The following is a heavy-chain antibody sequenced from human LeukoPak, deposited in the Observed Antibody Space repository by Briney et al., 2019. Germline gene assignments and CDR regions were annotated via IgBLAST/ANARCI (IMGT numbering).Heavy chain of an antibody. Sequence: GGSPRLSCAASGFTFDNYAMNWVRQVPGKGLEWISLISWNSGTIGYADSVKGRFTISGDNANNFLYLQMNSLRAEDTALYYCARAYKDRSLAGKKEFFQHWGQGTLVTVSS. CDR2: ISWNSGTI. D-gene: IGHD6-19*01. V-gene: IGHV3-9*01. J-gene: IGHJ1*01. CDR1: GFTFDNYA. CDR3: ARAYKDRSLAGKKEFFQH.